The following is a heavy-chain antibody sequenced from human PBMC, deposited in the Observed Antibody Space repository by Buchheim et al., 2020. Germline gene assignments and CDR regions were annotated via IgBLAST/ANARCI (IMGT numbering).Heavy chain of an antibody. V-gene: IGHV3-30*18. CDR2: ISYDGSNK. D-gene: IGHD3-3*01. Sequence: QVQLVESGGGVVQPGRSLRLSCAASGFTFSSYGMHWVRQAPGKGLEWVAVISYDGSNKYYADSVKGRFTISRDNSKNTLYLQMNSLRAEDTAVYYCAKLRDSYDFWSGYFGDYYYGMDVWGQGTT. J-gene: IGHJ6*02. CDR3: AKLRDSYDFWSGYFGDYYYGMDV. CDR1: GFTFSSYG.